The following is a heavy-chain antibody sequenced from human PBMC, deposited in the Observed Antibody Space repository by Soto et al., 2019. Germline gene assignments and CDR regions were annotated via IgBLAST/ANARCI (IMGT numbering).Heavy chain of an antibody. D-gene: IGHD3-22*01. Sequence: QVQLEQSGAEVKKPGSSVKVSCKASGGTFRSHAIAWVRQAPGQGLEWMGDFIPIFGTSNYAQKFQGRISITADESRTTDYMELITVTDEDTATYYCARGEGYYDSSGLEYYHGMDVWGQGTTLTGSS. CDR3: ARGEGYYDSSGLEYYHGMDV. CDR1: GGTFRSHA. V-gene: IGHV1-69*01. J-gene: IGHJ6*02. CDR2: FIPIFGTS.